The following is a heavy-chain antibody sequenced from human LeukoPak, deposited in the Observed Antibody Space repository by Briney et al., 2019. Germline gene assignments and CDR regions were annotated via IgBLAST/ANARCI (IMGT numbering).Heavy chain of an antibody. CDR1: GFTVSDAW. CDR2: VKTKSEDGAR. D-gene: IGHD2-8*01. CDR3: AKATFPYCTNGVCYFDY. V-gene: IGHV3-15*01. J-gene: IGHJ4*02. Sequence: GGSLRLSCEVSGFTVSDAWMSWVRQAPGKGLEWVGRVKTKSEDGARDYAAPVKGRFTISRDNSKNTLYLQMNSLRAEDTAVYYCAKATFPYCTNGVCYFDYWGQGTLVTVSS.